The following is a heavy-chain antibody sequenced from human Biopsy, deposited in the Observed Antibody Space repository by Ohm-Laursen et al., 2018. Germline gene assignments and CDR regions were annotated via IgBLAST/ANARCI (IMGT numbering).Heavy chain of an antibody. J-gene: IGHJ6*02. CDR2: IKHSGST. D-gene: IGHD2-8*01. CDR1: VRSFSGYY. Sequence: TLTLTCAVYVRSFSGYYWSWIRQPPGKGLEWIGEIKHSGSTNYNPSLKSRVTISVDTSKNQFSLKLSSVTAADTAVYYCARGMRYCTNAVCYKSGSGSYYRYYYGMDVWGQGTTVTVSS. CDR3: ARGMRYCTNAVCYKSGSGSYYRYYYGMDV. V-gene: IGHV4-34*01.